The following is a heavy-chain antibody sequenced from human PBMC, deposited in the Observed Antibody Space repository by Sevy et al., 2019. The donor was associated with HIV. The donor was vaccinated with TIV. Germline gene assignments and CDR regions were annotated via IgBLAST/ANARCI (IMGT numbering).Heavy chain of an antibody. D-gene: IGHD2-15*01. V-gene: IGHV3-7*01. CDR2: INKDGSRE. J-gene: IGHJ4*02. CDR1: GFPFYGSW. CDR3: AREDYWMFDY. Sequence: GGSLRLSCIASGFPFYGSWMSWVRQAPGKGLEWVAKINKDGSRENFVDSVKGRFTISRDNAKNSLYLHMNSLRAEDTAVYYCAREDYWMFDYWGQGTLVTVSS.